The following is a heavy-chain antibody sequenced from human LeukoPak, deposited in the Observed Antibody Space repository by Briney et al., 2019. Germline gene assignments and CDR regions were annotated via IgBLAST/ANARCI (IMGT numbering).Heavy chain of an antibody. D-gene: IGHD6-19*01. J-gene: IGHJ4*02. Sequence: PGGSLRLSCAASGFTFSSYWMNWVRQAPGKGLVWVSSTSASGSNTYYTDPVKGRFTISRDNSKNTLYLQMNSLRAEDTAVYYCAKSGSGWYGNYFDYWGQGTLVTVSS. CDR2: TSASGSNT. CDR1: GFTFSSYW. CDR3: AKSGSGWYGNYFDY. V-gene: IGHV3-23*01.